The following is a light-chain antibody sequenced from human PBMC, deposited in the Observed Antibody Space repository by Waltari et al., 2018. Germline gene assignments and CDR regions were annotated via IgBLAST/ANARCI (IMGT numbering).Light chain of an antibody. CDR3: QVWDSSSDHLVV. J-gene: IGLJ2*01. V-gene: IGLV3-21*02. CDR2: DDG. CDR1: HLGSES. Sequence: SYVLTQPPSVSVAPGQTARITCGGNHLGSESVHCYQQKPGQAPVLVVYDDGARPSGIPERFSGSNSGNTATLTINRVEAGDEDDYYCQVWDSSSDHLVVFGGGTKLTVL.